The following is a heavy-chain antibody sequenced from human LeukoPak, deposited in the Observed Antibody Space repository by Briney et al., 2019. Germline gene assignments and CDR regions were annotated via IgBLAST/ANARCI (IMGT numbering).Heavy chain of an antibody. D-gene: IGHD3-16*01. CDR2: LNQDGNVW. V-gene: IGHV3-7*01. CDR3: ARDWGWTTFDS. CDR1: GFTFSSYA. J-gene: IGHJ4*02. Sequence: GRSLRLSCAASGFTFSSYAMHWVRQAPGKGLEFVANLNQDGNVWNYVDSVRGRFTISRDNAKNSVHLQLNSLRVEDTAVYYCARDWGWTTFDSWGQGTLVAVSS.